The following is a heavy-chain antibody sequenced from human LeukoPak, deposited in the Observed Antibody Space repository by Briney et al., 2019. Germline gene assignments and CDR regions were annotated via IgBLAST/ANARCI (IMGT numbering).Heavy chain of an antibody. CDR1: GGSISSGDYY. CDR3: ARGSVDTATLVDY. J-gene: IGHJ4*02. V-gene: IGHV4-30-4*01. D-gene: IGHD5-18*01. CDR2: IYYSGST. Sequence: PSQTLSLTCTVSGGSISSGDYYWSWIRQPPGKGLEWIGYIYYSGSTYYNPSLKSRVTISVDTSKNQFSLKLSSVTAADTAVYYCARGSVDTATLVDYWGQGTLVTVSS.